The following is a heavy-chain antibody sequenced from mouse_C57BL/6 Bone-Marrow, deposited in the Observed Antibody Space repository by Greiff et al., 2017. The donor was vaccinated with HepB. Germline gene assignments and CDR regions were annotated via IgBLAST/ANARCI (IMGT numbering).Heavy chain of an antibody. CDR2: ISYDGSN. D-gene: IGHD2-3*01. CDR3: ARDRFDGYYFDY. V-gene: IGHV3-6*01. J-gene: IGHJ2*01. CDR1: GYSITSGYY. Sequence: EVKLMESGPGLVKPSQSLSLTCSVTGYSITSGYYWNWIRQFPGNKLEWMGYISYDGSNNYNPSLKNRISITRDTSKNQFFLKLNSVTTEDTATYYCARDRFDGYYFDYWGQGTTLTVSS.